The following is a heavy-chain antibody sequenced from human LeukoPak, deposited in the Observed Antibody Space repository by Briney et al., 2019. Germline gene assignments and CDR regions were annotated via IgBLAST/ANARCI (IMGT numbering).Heavy chain of an antibody. V-gene: IGHV3-11*01. D-gene: IGHD5-18*01. Sequence: GGSVSLSCAASAFTLGDYYIGWTRHEPGEWREWVSYISSSSTTIYYADSVKGRFTISRDNAKNSLYLQMNSLRAEDTAVYYCARVSRRYSYGTLLSLGYYGMDVWGQGTTVTVSS. J-gene: IGHJ6*02. CDR2: ISSSSTTI. CDR1: AFTLGDYY. CDR3: ARVSRRYSYGTLLSLGYYGMDV.